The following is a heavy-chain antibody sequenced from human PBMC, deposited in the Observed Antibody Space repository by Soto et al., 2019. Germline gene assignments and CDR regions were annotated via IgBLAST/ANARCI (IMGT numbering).Heavy chain of an antibody. J-gene: IGHJ4*02. V-gene: IGHV3-23*02. CDR1: GFTFTTMG. Sequence: EVQLLESGGGLLQLGGSLSLSGAASGFTFTTMGMSWVRRPPGKGLEGVSAISGSGGSTYYCDSVKGRFTISRDNSKNTLYLQMNSLRAEDTAVYYCAKGAHYHGSGNYFPLDYWGQGSLVTVSS. CDR2: ISGSGGST. CDR3: AKGAHYHGSGNYFPLDY. D-gene: IGHD3-10*01.